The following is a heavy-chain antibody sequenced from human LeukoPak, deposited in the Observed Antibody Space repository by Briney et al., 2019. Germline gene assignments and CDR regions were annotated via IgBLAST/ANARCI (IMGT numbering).Heavy chain of an antibody. CDR2: IYYSGST. Sequence: SETLSLTCTVSGGSISSGDYYWSWIRQPPGKGLEWIGYIYYSGSTYYNPSLKSRVTISVDTSKNQFSLKLSSVTAADTAVYDCARGVGDIVVVPAAIGWFDPWGQGTLVTVSS. V-gene: IGHV4-30-4*08. CDR3: ARGVGDIVVVPAAIGWFDP. CDR1: GGSISSGDYY. J-gene: IGHJ5*02. D-gene: IGHD2-2*02.